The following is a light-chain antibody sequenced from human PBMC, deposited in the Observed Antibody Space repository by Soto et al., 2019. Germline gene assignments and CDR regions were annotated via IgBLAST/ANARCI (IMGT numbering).Light chain of an antibody. CDR1: SSDVGTYNL. CDR3: YSYAGRGYV. Sequence: QSALTQPASVSGSPGQSITISCTGTSSDVGTYNLVSWYQQHPGKAPKLMIYEGSKRPSGVSNRFSGSKSGNTASLTISGLQAEDEADYYCYSYAGRGYVFGTGTKLTVL. V-gene: IGLV2-23*01. CDR2: EGS. J-gene: IGLJ1*01.